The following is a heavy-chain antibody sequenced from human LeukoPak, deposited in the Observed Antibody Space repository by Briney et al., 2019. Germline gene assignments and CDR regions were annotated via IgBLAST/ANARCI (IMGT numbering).Heavy chain of an antibody. V-gene: IGHV3-23*01. CDR1: GFAFDKYA. Sequence: GGSLRLSCSAFGFAFDKYAMNWVRQAPGKGLEWVSAISGSGGSTYYADSVKGRFTISRDNSKNTLYLQMNSLRAEDTAVYYCAKDTGYCSGGSCQPPYYFDYWGQGTLVTVSS. CDR3: AKDTGYCSGGSCQPPYYFDY. D-gene: IGHD2-15*01. J-gene: IGHJ4*02. CDR2: ISGSGGST.